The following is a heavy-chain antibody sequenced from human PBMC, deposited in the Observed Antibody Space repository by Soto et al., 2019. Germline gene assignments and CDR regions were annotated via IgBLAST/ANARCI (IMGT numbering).Heavy chain of an antibody. CDR1: GFTCSNIW. Sequence: PAGSLRLSCAASGFTCSNIWMHWVFQAPGKGLVWVSHINSDGSDSTHADSVKGRFTISRDNSKNTLYLQMNSLRAEDTAVYYCAKEVWSGPMDVWGQGTTVTVSS. J-gene: IGHJ6*02. CDR3: AKEVWSGPMDV. D-gene: IGHD3-3*01. V-gene: IGHV3-74*01. CDR2: INSDGSDS.